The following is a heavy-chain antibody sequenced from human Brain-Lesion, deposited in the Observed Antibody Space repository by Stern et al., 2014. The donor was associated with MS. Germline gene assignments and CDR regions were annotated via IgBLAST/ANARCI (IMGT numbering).Heavy chain of an antibody. V-gene: IGHV4-31*03. Sequence: QLQLQESGPGLVKPLQTLSLTCTVSGGSVSSGGYFWNWIRQHTGKGLEWIGHVYYSGSIAYNPSLKSRVTISVDTSKNQFSLRLRSVTAADTAVYYCARNPALWYFDLWGRGTLAAVSS. J-gene: IGHJ2*01. CDR2: VYYSGSI. D-gene: IGHD3-3*02. CDR3: ARNPALWYFDL. CDR1: GGSVSSGGYF.